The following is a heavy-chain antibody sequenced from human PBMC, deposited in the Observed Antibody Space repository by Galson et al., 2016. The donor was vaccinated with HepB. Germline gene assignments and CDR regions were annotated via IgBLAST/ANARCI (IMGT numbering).Heavy chain of an antibody. J-gene: IGHJ6*02. Sequence: CAISGDSVTSDNTRWSWIRQSPSRGLEWLGRTYYRSKWFNDYADSAKSRITVTSDTSKNQFSLQLDSVTPDDTATYFCTRGYMQNGMNVWGQGTTVTVS. CDR3: TRGYMQNGMNV. V-gene: IGHV6-1*01. CDR2: TYYRSKWFN. D-gene: IGHD5-24*01. CDR1: GDSVTSDNTR.